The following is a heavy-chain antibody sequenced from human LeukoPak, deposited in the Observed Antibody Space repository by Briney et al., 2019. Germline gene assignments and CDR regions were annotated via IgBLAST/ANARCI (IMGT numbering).Heavy chain of an antibody. CDR3: AGGGEAARSLAY. V-gene: IGHV3-66*02. D-gene: IGHD6-6*01. Sequence: GGSLRLSCAASGFTFSNSAMSWVRQAPGKGLEWVSVIYNGGTTYYADSVKGRFTISRDNSKSTLFVYLQMNSLRTDDTALYYCAGGGEAARSLAYWGQGALVTVSS. CDR2: IYNGGTT. J-gene: IGHJ4*02. CDR1: GFTFSNSA.